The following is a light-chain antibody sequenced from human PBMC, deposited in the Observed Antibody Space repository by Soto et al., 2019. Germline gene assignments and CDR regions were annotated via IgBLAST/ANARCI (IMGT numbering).Light chain of an antibody. CDR1: SSDVGSYDL. V-gene: IGLV2-23*01. CDR3: CSYAGSGTFV. J-gene: IGLJ1*01. CDR2: EDT. Sequence: QSALTQPASVSGSPGQSITISCTGTSSDVGSYDLVSWYQQPPGKAPKLMIYEDTKRPSGNSNRFSGSKSGNAASLTIAGLQAEDEADYYCCSYAGSGTFVFGTGTKVTVL.